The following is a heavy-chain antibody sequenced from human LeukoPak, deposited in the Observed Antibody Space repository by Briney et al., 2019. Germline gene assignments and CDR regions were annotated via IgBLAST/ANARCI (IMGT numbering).Heavy chain of an antibody. V-gene: IGHV3-53*01. CDR2: IYSGGST. Sequence: GGSLRLSCAASGSTVRSNYMSWVRQAPGKGLEWVSVIYSGGSTYYADSVKGRFTISRDNSKNTLYLQMNSLRAEDTAVYYCARGQLVRSLTWYYYGMDVWGQGTTVTVSS. CDR1: GSTVRSNY. D-gene: IGHD6-13*01. J-gene: IGHJ6*02. CDR3: ARGQLVRSLTWYYYGMDV.